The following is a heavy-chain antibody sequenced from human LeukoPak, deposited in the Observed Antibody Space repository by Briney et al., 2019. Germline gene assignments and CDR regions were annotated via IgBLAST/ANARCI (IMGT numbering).Heavy chain of an antibody. Sequence: GGSLRLSCAASGFTFSNAWMSWVRQAPGKGLEWVGRIKSKTDGGTTDYAAPVKGRFTISRDDSKNTLYLQMNSLKTEDTALYYCTASITMIVVALNWFDPWGQGTLVTVSS. CDR1: GFTFSNAW. CDR3: TASITMIVVALNWFDP. J-gene: IGHJ5*02. D-gene: IGHD3-22*01. V-gene: IGHV3-15*01. CDR2: IKSKTDGGTT.